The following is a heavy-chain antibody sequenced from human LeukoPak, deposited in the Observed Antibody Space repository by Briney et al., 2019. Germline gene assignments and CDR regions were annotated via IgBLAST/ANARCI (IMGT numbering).Heavy chain of an antibody. D-gene: IGHD2-15*01. CDR1: GYTFTSYG. CDR3: AREVVVAATVWFDP. V-gene: IGHV1-2*02. Sequence: GASVKVSCKASGYTFTSYGISWVRQAPGQGLEWMGWINPNSGGTNYAQKFQGRVTMTRDTSISTAYMELSRLRSDDTAVYYCAREVVVAATVWFDPWGQGTLVTVSS. CDR2: INPNSGGT. J-gene: IGHJ5*02.